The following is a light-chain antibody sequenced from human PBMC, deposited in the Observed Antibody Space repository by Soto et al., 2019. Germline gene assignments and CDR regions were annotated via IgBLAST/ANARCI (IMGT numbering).Light chain of an antibody. V-gene: IGLV2-23*01. Sequence: QSALTQPASVSGSPGQSITISCTGTSSDVGSYKFVSWYQQFPGKAPKLIIFEATKRPSGVSNRFSGSKSGKTASLTISGLQAEDEADYYCCSHATNVVFGGGTKLTVL. CDR2: EAT. J-gene: IGLJ2*01. CDR3: CSHATNVV. CDR1: SSDVGSYKF.